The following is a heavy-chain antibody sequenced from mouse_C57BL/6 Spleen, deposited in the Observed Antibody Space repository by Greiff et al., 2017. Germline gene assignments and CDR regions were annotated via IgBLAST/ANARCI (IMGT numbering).Heavy chain of an antibody. D-gene: IGHD2-5*01. CDR1: GYTFTDYE. J-gene: IGHJ3*01. Sequence: QVQLQQSGAELVRPGASVTLSCKASGYTFTDYEMHWVKQTPVHGLEWIGAIDPETGGTAYNQKFKGKAILTADKSSSTAYMELRSLTSEDSAVYYCTTEYYSNPFAYWGQGTLVTVSA. V-gene: IGHV1-15*01. CDR3: TTEYYSNPFAY. CDR2: IDPETGGT.